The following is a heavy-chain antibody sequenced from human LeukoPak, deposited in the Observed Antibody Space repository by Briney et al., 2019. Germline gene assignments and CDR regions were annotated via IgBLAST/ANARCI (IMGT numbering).Heavy chain of an antibody. D-gene: IGHD1-26*01. CDR2: IHSSGYT. CDR1: GGSISGNY. J-gene: IGHJ5*02. Sequence: PSETLSLTCTVSGGSISGNYWSWIRQPPGQGLEWIAYIHSSGYTNYNPSLKSRVTISVDTSNNQFSLKVTSVTAAGTAMYYCTKRQGPTSGSYDYFDPWGQRALVTVSS. V-gene: IGHV4-4*09. CDR3: TKRQGPTSGSYDYFDP.